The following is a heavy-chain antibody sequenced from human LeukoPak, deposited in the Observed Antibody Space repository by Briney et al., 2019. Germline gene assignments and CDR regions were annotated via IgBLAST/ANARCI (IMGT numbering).Heavy chain of an antibody. J-gene: IGHJ5*02. CDR1: GGSISSSSYY. V-gene: IGHV3-11*04. Sequence: LSLTCTVSGGSISSSSYYWGWIRQPPGKGLEWVSYISSSGSTIYYADSVKGRFTISRDNAKNSLYLQMNSLRAEDTAVYYCAREYGGFDPWGQGTPVTVSS. D-gene: IGHD3-16*01. CDR3: AREYGGFDP. CDR2: ISSSGSTI.